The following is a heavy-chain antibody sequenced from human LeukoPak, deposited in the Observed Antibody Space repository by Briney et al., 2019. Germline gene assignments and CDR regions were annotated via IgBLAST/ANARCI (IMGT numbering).Heavy chain of an antibody. CDR3: ARGFTRRFDP. D-gene: IGHD1-14*01. V-gene: IGHV4-34*01. Sequence: SETPSLTCAVYGGSFSGYYWSWIRQPPGKGLEWIGEINHSGSTNYNPSLKSRVTISVDTSKNQFSLKLSSVTAADTAVYYCARGFTRRFDPWGQGTLVTVSS. CDR1: GGSFSGYY. J-gene: IGHJ5*02. CDR2: INHSGST.